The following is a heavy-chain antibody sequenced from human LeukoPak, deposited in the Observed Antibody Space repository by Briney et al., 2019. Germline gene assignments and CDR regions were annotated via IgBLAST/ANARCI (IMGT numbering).Heavy chain of an antibody. CDR1: GFTFSSYW. V-gene: IGHV3-74*01. Sequence: GGSLRLSCAASGFTFSSYWMHWVRQAPGKGLVWVSRINSDGSSTSYADSVKGRFTISRDNAKNTLYLQMNSLRAEDTAVYYCAREVVVPAAQSWFDPWGQGTLVTVSS. CDR3: AREVVVPAAQSWFDP. CDR2: INSDGSST. D-gene: IGHD2-2*01. J-gene: IGHJ5*02.